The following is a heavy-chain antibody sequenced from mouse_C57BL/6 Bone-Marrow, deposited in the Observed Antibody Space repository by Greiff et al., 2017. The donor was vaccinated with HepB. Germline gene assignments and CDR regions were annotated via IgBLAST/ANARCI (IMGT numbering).Heavy chain of an antibody. Sequence: EVKLQESGPGLVKPSQSLSLTCSVTGYSITSGYYWNWIRQFPGNKLEWMGYISYDGSNNYNPSLKNRISITRDTSKNQFFLKLNSVTTEDTATYYCAREYDGYSYYFDYWGQGTTLTVSS. V-gene: IGHV3-6*01. CDR2: ISYDGSN. J-gene: IGHJ2*01. D-gene: IGHD2-3*01. CDR1: GYSITSGYY. CDR3: AREYDGYSYYFDY.